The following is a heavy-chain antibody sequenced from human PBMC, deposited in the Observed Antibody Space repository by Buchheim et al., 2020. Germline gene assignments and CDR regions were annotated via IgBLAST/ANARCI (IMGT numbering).Heavy chain of an antibody. D-gene: IGHD4-17*01. CDR1: GGSVSSGSYY. Sequence: QVQLQESGPGLVKPSETLSLTCTVSGGSVSSGSYYWSWIRQPPGKGLEWIGYIYYSGSTNYNPSLKSRVTISVDTSKNQFSLKLSSVTAADTAVYYCARGSGDLYWYFDLWGRGTL. J-gene: IGHJ2*01. CDR2: IYYSGST. CDR3: ARGSGDLYWYFDL. V-gene: IGHV4-61*01.